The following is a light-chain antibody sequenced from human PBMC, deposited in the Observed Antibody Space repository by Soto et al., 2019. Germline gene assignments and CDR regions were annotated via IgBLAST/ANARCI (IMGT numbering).Light chain of an antibody. Sequence: EVVLTQSPATLSLSPGERATLSCRASQSVSSYLAWYQQKPGQAPRLLIYDASNRATGIPARFSGSGSGIDFTLTISSLEAEDFAIYYCQERSNWPRFTFGPGTKVDI. CDR1: QSVSSY. V-gene: IGKV3-11*01. CDR3: QERSNWPRFT. J-gene: IGKJ3*01. CDR2: DAS.